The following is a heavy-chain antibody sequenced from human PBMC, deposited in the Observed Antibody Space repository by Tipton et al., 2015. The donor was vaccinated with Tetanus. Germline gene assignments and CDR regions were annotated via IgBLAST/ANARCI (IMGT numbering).Heavy chain of an antibody. CDR3: AREVATGGTPYFDY. CDR2: ISSSSSYT. V-gene: IGHV3-11*06. D-gene: IGHD5-12*01. CDR1: GFTFSDYY. J-gene: IGHJ4*02. Sequence: SLRLSCAASGFTFSDYYMSWIRQAPGKGLEWVSYISSSSSYTNYADSVKGRFTISRDNAKNSLYLQMNSLRAEDTAVYYCAREVATGGTPYFDYWGQGTLVTVSS.